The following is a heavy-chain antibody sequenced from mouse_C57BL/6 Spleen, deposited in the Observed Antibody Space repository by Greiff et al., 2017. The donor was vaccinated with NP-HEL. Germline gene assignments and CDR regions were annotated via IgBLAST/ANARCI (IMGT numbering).Heavy chain of an antibody. CDR2: IYPRDGST. V-gene: IGHV1-78*01. D-gene: IGHD2-4*01. CDR1: GYTFTDHT. J-gene: IGHJ1*03. Sequence: QVQLQQSDAELVKPGASVKISCKVSGYTFTDHTIHWMKQRPEQGLEWIGYIYPRDGSTKYNEKFKGKATLTADKSSSTAYMQLNSLTSEDSAVYFCARFPLYYDYVWYFDVWGTGTTVTVSA. CDR3: ARFPLYYDYVWYFDV.